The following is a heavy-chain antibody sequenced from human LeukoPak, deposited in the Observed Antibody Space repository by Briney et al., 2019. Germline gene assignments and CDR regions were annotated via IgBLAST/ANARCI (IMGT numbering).Heavy chain of an antibody. CDR2: ISGSGGST. J-gene: IGHJ4*02. CDR1: GFTISSYA. D-gene: IGHD2-2*02. CDR3: AKTVRRANLPKYCSSTSCYTGFDY. V-gene: IGHV3-23*01. Sequence: PGGSLRLSCAASGFTISSYAMSWVRQAPGKGLEWVSAISGSGGSTYYADSVKGRFTISRDNSKNTLYLQMNSLRAEDTAVYYCAKTVRRANLPKYCSSTSCYTGFDYWGQGTLVTVSS.